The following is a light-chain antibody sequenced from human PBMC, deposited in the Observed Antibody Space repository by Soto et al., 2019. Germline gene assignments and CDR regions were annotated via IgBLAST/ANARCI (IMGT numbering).Light chain of an antibody. CDR2: AAS. Sequence: ASVGDRVTITCRASQSISSYLNWYQQKPGKAPKLLIYAASSLQSGVPSRFSGSGSGTDFTLTISSLQPEDFATYYCQQSYSTPVTFGQGTKVDIK. J-gene: IGKJ1*01. V-gene: IGKV1-39*01. CDR1: QSISSY. CDR3: QQSYSTPVT.